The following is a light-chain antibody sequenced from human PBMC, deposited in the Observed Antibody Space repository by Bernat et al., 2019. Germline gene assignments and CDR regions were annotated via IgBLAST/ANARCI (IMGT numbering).Light chain of an antibody. CDR2: EDN. Sequence: SMLTQPHSVSESPGKTVTISCTRSSGSIASNYVQWYQQRPASSPTTVIYEDNQRRSAVPVRFSGSIDSSSNSASLTISGLKTEDEADYYCQSYASSLWVFGGGTKLTVL. CDR1: SGSIASNY. CDR3: QSYASSLWV. J-gene: IGLJ3*02. V-gene: IGLV6-57*01.